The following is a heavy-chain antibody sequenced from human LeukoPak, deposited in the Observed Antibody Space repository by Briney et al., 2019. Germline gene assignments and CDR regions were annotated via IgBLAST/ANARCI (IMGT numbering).Heavy chain of an antibody. CDR2: INPSGGIT. J-gene: IGHJ5*02. CDR3: ARDHTIFGVVIVNWFDP. D-gene: IGHD3-3*01. Sequence: ASVKVSCRPFGYTFTSYYIHWVRQAPGQGLEWMGIINPSGGITSYAQKFQGRVTIELSSLRSEDTAVYYCARDHTIFGVVIVNWFDPWGQGTLVTVSS. CDR1: GYTFTSYY. V-gene: IGHV1-46*01.